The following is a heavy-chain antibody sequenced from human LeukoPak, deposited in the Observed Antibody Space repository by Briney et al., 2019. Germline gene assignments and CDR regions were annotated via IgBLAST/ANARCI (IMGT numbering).Heavy chain of an antibody. J-gene: IGHJ4*02. CDR2: VYYTGST. CDR1: GGSINNYY. V-gene: IGHV4-59*01. Sequence: SETLSLTCTVSGGSINNYYWTWIRQPPGKGLECIGYVYYTGSTYYNPSLKSRVTISVGSSKNQFSLKLNSVTAADTAVYYCARDSSTVTTRHFDYWGQGTLVTVSS. D-gene: IGHD4-17*01. CDR3: ARDSSTVTTRHFDY.